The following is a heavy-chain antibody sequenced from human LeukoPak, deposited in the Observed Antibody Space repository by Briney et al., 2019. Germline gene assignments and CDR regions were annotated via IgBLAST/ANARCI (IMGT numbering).Heavy chain of an antibody. CDR1: GYTFTSYG. CDR2: ISAYNGNT. J-gene: IGHJ4*02. CDR3: ARYRPIVTMVRGVIQDY. D-gene: IGHD3-10*01. Sequence: GASVKVSCKASGYTFTSYGISWVRQAPGQGLEWMGWISAYNGNTNYAQKLQGRVTMTTDTSTSTAYMELRSLRSDDTAVYYCARYRPIVTMVRGVIQDYWGQGTLVTASS. V-gene: IGHV1-18*01.